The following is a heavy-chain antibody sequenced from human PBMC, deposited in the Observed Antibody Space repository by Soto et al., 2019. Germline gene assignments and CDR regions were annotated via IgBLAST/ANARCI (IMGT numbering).Heavy chain of an antibody. Sequence: GGSLRLSCAASWFTFSGSAMHWVRQASGKGLEWVGRIRSKANSYATAYAASVKGRFTISRDDSKNTAYLQMNSLKTEDTAVYYCTRQGLYDYVWGTQNWFDPWGQGTLVTVSS. J-gene: IGHJ5*02. V-gene: IGHV3-73*01. CDR3: TRQGLYDYVWGTQNWFDP. CDR1: WFTFSGSA. CDR2: IRSKANSYAT. D-gene: IGHD3-16*01.